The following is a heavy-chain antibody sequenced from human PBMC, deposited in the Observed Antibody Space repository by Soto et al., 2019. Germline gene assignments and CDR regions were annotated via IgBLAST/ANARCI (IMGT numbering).Heavy chain of an antibody. Sequence: EVQLVESGGGLVKPGGSLRLSCEASGFTFGSYWMNWVRQAPGKGLAWVSCINAEGTTTFYADSVKGRFTISRDNAKNTLDLDMHSLGAEDTAVYFSASRMIRETIDVWGQGTLVTVSP. V-gene: IGHV3-74*01. CDR1: GFTFGSYW. CDR2: INAEGTTT. D-gene: IGHD3-10*01. CDR3: ASRMIRETIDV. J-gene: IGHJ4*02.